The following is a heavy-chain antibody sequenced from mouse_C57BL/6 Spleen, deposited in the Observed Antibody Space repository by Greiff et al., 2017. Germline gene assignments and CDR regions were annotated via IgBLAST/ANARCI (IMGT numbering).Heavy chain of an antibody. CDR3: TREGTWDVVY. CDR2: IYPGNSDT. V-gene: IGHV1-5*01. CDR1: GYTFTSYW. D-gene: IGHD4-1*01. J-gene: IGHJ2*01. Sequence: EVQLQQSGTVLARPGASVKMSCKTSGYTFTSYWMHWVKQRPGQGLEWIGAIYPGNSDTSYNQKFKGKATLTAVTSASTAYMELSSLTTEDSAVYYCTREGTWDVVYWGQGTTLTVSS.